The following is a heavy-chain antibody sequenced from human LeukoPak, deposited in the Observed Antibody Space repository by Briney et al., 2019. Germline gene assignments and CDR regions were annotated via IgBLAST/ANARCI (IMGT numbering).Heavy chain of an antibody. V-gene: IGHV1-2*06. J-gene: IGHJ4*02. D-gene: IGHD4-23*01. CDR2: INPNSGGT. Sequence: GASVKVSCKASGYTFTGYYMHWVRQASGQGLEWMGRINPNSGGTNYAQKFQGRVTMTRDTSISTAYMELSRLRSDDTAVYYCARMSYGGTNPDFDYWGQGTLVTVSS. CDR1: GYTFTGYY. CDR3: ARMSYGGTNPDFDY.